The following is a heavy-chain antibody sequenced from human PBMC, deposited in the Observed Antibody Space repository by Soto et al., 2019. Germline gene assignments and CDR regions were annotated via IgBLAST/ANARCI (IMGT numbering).Heavy chain of an antibody. Sequence: QVQLVQSGAEVKKPGASVKVSCKASGYTLTTYYMHWVRQAPGQRLEWMGWMNPLNGDTKYSQRFQGRLTIIRDTSASTASMELSSLRAEDTAIYYCAVGHRGAVDLWGQGTMVTVS. CDR2: MNPLNGDT. CDR1: GYTLTTYY. V-gene: IGHV1-3*01. J-gene: IGHJ3*01. CDR3: AVGHRGAVDL.